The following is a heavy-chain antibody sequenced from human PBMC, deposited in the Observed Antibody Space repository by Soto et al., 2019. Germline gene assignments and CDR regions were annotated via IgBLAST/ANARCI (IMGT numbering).Heavy chain of an antibody. V-gene: IGHV3-21*01. CDR3: ASRYCSGGSCYNPPFDY. CDR1: GFTFSSYS. CDR2: ISSSSSYI. J-gene: IGHJ4*02. D-gene: IGHD2-15*01. Sequence: VGSLRLSCAASGFTFSSYSMNWVRQAPGKGLEWVSSISSSSSYIYYADSVKGRFTISRDNAKNSLYLQMNSLRAEDTAVYYCASRYCSGGSCYNPPFDYWGQGTLVTVSS.